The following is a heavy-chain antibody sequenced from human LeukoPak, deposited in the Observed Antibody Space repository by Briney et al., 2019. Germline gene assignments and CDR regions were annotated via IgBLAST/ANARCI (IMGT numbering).Heavy chain of an antibody. CDR2: IYTSGST. Sequence: SETLSLTCTVSGGSISSGSYYWSWIRQPAGKGLEWIGRIYTSGSTNYNPSLKSRVTISVDTPKNQFSLKLSSVTAADTAVYYCARQGVPYYMDVWGKGTTVTISS. CDR1: GGSISSGSYY. J-gene: IGHJ6*03. D-gene: IGHD3-16*01. V-gene: IGHV4-61*02. CDR3: ARQGVPYYMDV.